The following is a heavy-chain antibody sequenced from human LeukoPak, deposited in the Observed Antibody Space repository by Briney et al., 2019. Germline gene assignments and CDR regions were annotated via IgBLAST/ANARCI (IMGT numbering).Heavy chain of an antibody. D-gene: IGHD3-9*01. J-gene: IGHJ4*02. CDR3: AMSRYFDWLFADY. Sequence: SETLSLTCAVYGGSFSDYYWSWIRQPPGKGLEWIGEINHSGSTNYNPSLKSRVTISVDTSKNQFSLKLSSVTAADTAVYYCAMSRYFDWLFADYWGQGTLVTVSS. CDR2: INHSGST. V-gene: IGHV4-34*01. CDR1: GGSFSDYY.